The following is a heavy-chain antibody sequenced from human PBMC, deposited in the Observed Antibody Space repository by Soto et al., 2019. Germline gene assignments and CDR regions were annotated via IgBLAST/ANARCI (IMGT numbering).Heavy chain of an antibody. CDR1: GGSISSDYW. Sequence: SETLSLTCVVSGGSISSDYWWSWVRQPPGRGLEWIGEIHHSGTTNYIPSLNSRVTMSIDKSNNQCSLKVSAVTAADTAVYYCARGSDYVWGHWGQGTVVTVSS. D-gene: IGHD3-16*01. J-gene: IGHJ4*02. CDR2: IHHSGTT. V-gene: IGHV4-4*02. CDR3: ARGSDYVWGH.